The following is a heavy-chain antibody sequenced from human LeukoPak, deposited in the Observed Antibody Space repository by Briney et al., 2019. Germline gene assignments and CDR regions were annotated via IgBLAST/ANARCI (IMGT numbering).Heavy chain of an antibody. D-gene: IGHD4-17*01. CDR3: ARDDYGDEYYFDY. J-gene: IGHJ4*02. CDR2: IYHSGST. Sequence: PGGSLKLSCEASRFTFSSHSMNWVRQAPGKGLEWIGSIYHSGSTYYNPSLKSRVTISVDTSKNQFSLKLSSVTAADTAVYYCARDDYGDEYYFDYWGQGTLVTVSS. CDR1: RFTFSSHSM. V-gene: IGHV4-38-2*02.